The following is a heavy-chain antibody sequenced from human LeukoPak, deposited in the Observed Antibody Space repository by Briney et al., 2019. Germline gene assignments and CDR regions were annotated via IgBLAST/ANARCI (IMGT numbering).Heavy chain of an antibody. V-gene: IGHV4-4*02. D-gene: IGHD2-15*01. CDR2: IYHSGST. CDR3: ARDLGCSGGSCYEGDY. Sequence: SGTLSLTCAVSGGSISSSNWWSWVRQPPGKGLEWIGEIYHSGSTNYNPSLKSRVTISVDKSKNQPSLKLSSVTAADTAVYYCARDLGCSGGSCYEGDYWGQGTLVTVSS. CDR1: GGSISSSNW. J-gene: IGHJ4*02.